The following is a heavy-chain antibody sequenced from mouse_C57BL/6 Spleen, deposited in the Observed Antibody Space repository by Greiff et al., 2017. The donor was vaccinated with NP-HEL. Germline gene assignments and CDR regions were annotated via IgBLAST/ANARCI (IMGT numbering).Heavy chain of an antibody. V-gene: IGHV1-69*01. Sequence: QFQLQQPGAELVMPGASVKLSCKASGYTFTSYWMHWVKQRPGQGLEWIGEIDPSDSYTNYNQKFKGKSTLTVDKSSSTAYMQLSSLTSEDSAVYYCARGSSYWYFDVWGTGTTVTVSS. CDR3: ARGSSYWYFDV. CDR1: GYTFTSYW. D-gene: IGHD1-1*01. CDR2: IDPSDSYT. J-gene: IGHJ1*03.